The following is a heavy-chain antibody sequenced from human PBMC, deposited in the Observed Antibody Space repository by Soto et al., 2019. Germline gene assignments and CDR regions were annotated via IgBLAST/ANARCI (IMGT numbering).Heavy chain of an antibody. CDR2: MYYIGST. Sequence: SETLSLTCTVSGGSISSYHWSWIRQPPGKGLEWIGFMYYIGSTNYNPSLKSRVTMSLDTPKNQFSLKLSSVTAADTAVYYCAKHDKQDYYFDYWGQGTLVTVSS. V-gene: IGHV4-59*08. CDR1: GGSISSYH. CDR3: AKHDKQDYYFDY. J-gene: IGHJ4*02.